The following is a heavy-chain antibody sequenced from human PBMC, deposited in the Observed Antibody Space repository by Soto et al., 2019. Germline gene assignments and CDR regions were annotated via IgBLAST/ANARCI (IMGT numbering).Heavy chain of an antibody. D-gene: IGHD3-10*01. CDR2: ISYNGST. V-gene: IGHV4-59*08. J-gene: IGHJ4*02. Sequence: PSETLSLTCTVSDGSISSYYWSWIRQPPGKGLEWIGYISYNGSTNYNPSLKSRVTISVDTSKNQFSLKLSSVTAADTAVYYCAIYYYGSGSHFDYWGQGTLVTVSS. CDR3: AIYYYGSGSHFDY. CDR1: DGSISSYY.